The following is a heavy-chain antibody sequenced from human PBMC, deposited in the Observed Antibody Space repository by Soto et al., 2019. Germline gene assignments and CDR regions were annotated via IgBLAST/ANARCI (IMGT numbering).Heavy chain of an antibody. D-gene: IGHD3-22*01. V-gene: IGHV1-69*06. J-gene: IGHJ3*02. CDR1: GGTFSSYA. CDR3: ARGTYYYDSSAFDI. CDR2: IIPIFGTA. Sequence: QVQLVPSGAEVKKPGSSVKVFCKASGGTFSSYAISWVRQAPGHGLEWMGGIIPIFGTANYAQKFQGRVTITADKSTSASYMELSSLRSEDTALYYCARGTYYYDSSAFDIWGQGTMVTVSS.